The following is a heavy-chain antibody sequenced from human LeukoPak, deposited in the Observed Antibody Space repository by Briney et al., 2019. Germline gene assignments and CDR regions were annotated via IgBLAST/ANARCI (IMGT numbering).Heavy chain of an antibody. J-gene: IGHJ4*02. D-gene: IGHD2-8*01. CDR2: IYTSGST. CDR1: GGSISSGSYY. Sequence: SETLCLTCTDSGGSISSGSYYWSWIRQPAGKGLEWIARIYTSGSTNYNPSLKSRVTISVDTSKNQFSLKLSSVTAADTAVYYCARDNGERLTGYYFDYWGQGTLVTVSS. CDR3: ARDNGERLTGYYFDY. V-gene: IGHV4-61*02.